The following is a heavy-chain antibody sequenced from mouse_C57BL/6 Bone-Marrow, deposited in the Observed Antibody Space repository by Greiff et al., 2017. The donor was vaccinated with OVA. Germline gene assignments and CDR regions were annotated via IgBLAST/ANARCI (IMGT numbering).Heavy chain of an antibody. CDR2: IRKKANGYTT. J-gene: IGHJ3*01. Sequence: EVKVVESGGGLVQPGGSLSLSCAASGFTFTDYYMSWVRQPPGKALEWLGFIRKKANGYTTEYSASVKGRFTISRDNSQSILYLQMNALRAEDSATYYCARLNGYFFAYWGQGTLVTVSA. V-gene: IGHV7-3*01. CDR1: GFTFTDYY. CDR3: ARLNGYFFAY. D-gene: IGHD2-3*01.